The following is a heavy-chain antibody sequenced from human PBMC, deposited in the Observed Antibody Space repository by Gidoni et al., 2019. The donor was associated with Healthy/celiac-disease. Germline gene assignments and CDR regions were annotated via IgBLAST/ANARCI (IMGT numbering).Heavy chain of an antibody. V-gene: IGHV4-34*01. CDR3: ARGVVYSNRLYYYYMDV. CDR2: INHSGST. D-gene: IGHD4-4*01. CDR1: GGSFSGYY. Sequence: QVQLQQWGAALLKPSETLSLTCAVYGGSFSGYYWSWIRQPPGKGLEWIGEINHSGSTNYNPSLKSRVTISVDTSKNQFSLKLSSVTAADTAVYYCARGVVYSNRLYYYYMDVWGKGTTVTVSS. J-gene: IGHJ6*03.